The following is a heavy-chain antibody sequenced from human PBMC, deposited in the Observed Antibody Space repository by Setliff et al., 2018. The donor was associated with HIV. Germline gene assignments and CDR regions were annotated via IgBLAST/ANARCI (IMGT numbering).Heavy chain of an antibody. J-gene: IGHJ6*02. CDR3: ATRIGDKNYYYGMDV. Sequence: PGGSLRLSCAASGFTFSSYGMHWVRQAPGKGLEWVAFIRYDGSNKYYADSVKGRFTISRDNSKNTLYLQMNSLRAEDTAVYYCATRIGDKNYYYGMDVWGQGTTVTVSS. V-gene: IGHV3-30*02. D-gene: IGHD3-16*01. CDR2: IRYDGSNK. CDR1: GFTFSSYG.